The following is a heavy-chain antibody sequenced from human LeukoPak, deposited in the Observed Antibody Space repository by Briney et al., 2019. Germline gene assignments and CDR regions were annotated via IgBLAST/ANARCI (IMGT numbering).Heavy chain of an antibody. CDR3: AKDLGDHPASSDY. CDR1: GFTFSSYA. Sequence: GGSLRLSCAASGFTFSSYAMSWVRQAPGKGLEWVSAISGSGVSTYYADSVKGRFTISRDKSKNTLYLQMNSLRADDTAVYYCAKDLGDHPASSDYWGQGTLVTVSS. CDR2: ISGSGVST. J-gene: IGHJ4*02. V-gene: IGHV3-23*01. D-gene: IGHD6-6*01.